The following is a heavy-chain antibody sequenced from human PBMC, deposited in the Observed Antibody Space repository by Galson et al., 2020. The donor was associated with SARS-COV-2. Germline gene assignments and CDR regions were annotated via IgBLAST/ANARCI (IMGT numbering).Heavy chain of an antibody. CDR1: GFTFSSYS. CDR3: ARDGALSQEHIVVVTAGYYFDY. CDR2: ISSSSSYI. V-gene: IGHV3-21*01. J-gene: IGHJ4*02. Sequence: GGSLRLSCAASGFTFSSYSMNWVRQAPGKGLEWVSSISSSSSYITYANSVKGRFTISRDNAKNSLYRQMNSLRAEDTAVYYCARDGALSQEHIVVVTAGYYFDYWGQGTLVTVSS. D-gene: IGHD2-21*02.